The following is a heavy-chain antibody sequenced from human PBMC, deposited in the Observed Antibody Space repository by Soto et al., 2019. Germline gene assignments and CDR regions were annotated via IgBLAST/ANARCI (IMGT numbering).Heavy chain of an antibody. J-gene: IGHJ4*02. CDR1: GYTFTTYG. V-gene: IGHV1-18*01. D-gene: IGHD3-9*01. CDR2: ISAYSGKT. CDR3: ATVEIRYVILTGYYVPTAHYDY. Sequence: ASVKGSCKTSGYTFTTYGISWVRQAPGQGLEWVGWISAYSGKTHYAQKFQGKVTMTTDTSTNTAYMELSSLRSDDTAVYYCATVEIRYVILTGYYVPTAHYDYWGQGTLVTVSS.